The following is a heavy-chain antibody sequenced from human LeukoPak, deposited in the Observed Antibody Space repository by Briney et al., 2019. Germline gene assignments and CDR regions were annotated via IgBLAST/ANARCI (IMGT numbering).Heavy chain of an antibody. CDR1: GYTFTSYD. CDR3: ARSRSSTSNFDY. V-gene: IGHV1-8*03. Sequence: ASVKVSCKASGYTFTSYDINWVRQATGQGLEWMGWMNPNSGNTGYAQRFQGRVTITRNTSISTAYMELSGLRSEDTAVYYCARSRSSTSNFDYWGQGTLVTVSS. D-gene: IGHD2-2*01. CDR2: MNPNSGNT. J-gene: IGHJ4*02.